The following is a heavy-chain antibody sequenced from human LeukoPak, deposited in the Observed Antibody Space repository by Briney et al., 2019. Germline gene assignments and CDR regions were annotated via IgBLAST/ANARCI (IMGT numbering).Heavy chain of an antibody. D-gene: IGHD3-22*01. J-gene: IGHJ4*02. V-gene: IGHV3-23*01. CDR3: ARALMYYYDTSGYHKYYFDY. Sequence: GGSLRLSCAASAFSFSTYAMSWVRQAPGKGLECISAITGSAGSTIYADSVKGRFTISRDNSKNTLYLRMNSLRAEDTAVYYCARALMYYYDTSGYHKYYFDYWGQGSLVTVSS. CDR2: ITGSAGST. CDR1: AFSFSTYA.